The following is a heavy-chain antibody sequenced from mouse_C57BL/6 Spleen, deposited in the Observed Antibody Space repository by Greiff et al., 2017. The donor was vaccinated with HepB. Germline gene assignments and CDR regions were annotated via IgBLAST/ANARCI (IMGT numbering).Heavy chain of an antibody. V-gene: IGHV5-17*01. D-gene: IGHD1-1*01. CDR3: ARDYCGSSWAMDY. Sequence: EVMLVESGGGLVKPGGSLKLSCAASGFTFSDYGMHWVRQAPEKGLEWVAYISSGSSTIYYADTVKGRFTISRDNAKNTLFLQMTSLRSEDTAMYYCARDYCGSSWAMDYWGQGTSVTVSS. J-gene: IGHJ4*01. CDR2: ISSGSSTI. CDR1: GFTFSDYG.